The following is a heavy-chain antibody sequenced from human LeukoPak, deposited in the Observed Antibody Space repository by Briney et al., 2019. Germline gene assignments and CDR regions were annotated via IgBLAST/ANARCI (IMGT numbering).Heavy chain of an antibody. CDR2: IYYSGST. D-gene: IGHD5-18*01. CDR1: GGSISSYY. J-gene: IGHJ4*02. Sequence: SETLSLTCTVSGGSISSYYWSWIRQPPGKGLEWIGYIYYSGSTNYNPSLKSRVTISLDKSKNQFSLKLSSVTAADTAVYYCARTYNYGNKDFDYWGQGTLVTVSS. V-gene: IGHV4-59*12. CDR3: ARTYNYGNKDFDY.